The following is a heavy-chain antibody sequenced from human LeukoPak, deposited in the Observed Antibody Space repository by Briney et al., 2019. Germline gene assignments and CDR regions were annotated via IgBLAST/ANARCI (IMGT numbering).Heavy chain of an antibody. J-gene: IGHJ4*02. CDR3: AKDMMGRSSTRLESMVRGAATPSVFDY. Sequence: PRGSLRLSCAASGFTFSSYAMSWVRQAPGKGLEWVSAISGSGGSTYYADSVKGRFTISRDNSKNTLYLQMNSLRAEDTAVYYCAKDMMGRSSTRLESMVRGAATPSVFDYWGQGTLVTVSS. CDR1: GFTFSSYA. CDR2: ISGSGGST. D-gene: IGHD3-10*01. V-gene: IGHV3-23*01.